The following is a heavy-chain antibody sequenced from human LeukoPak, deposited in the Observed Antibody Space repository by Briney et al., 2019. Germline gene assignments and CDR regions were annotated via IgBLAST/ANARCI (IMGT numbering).Heavy chain of an antibody. CDR1: GYTLTGYY. CDR3: ARVHRNDYGDYE. Sequence: ASVKVSCKASGYTLTGYYMHWVRQAPGQGLEWMGWINPNSGGTNYAQKFQGRVTMTRDTSISTAYMELSRLRSDDTAVYYCARVHRNDYGDYEWGQGTLVTVSS. CDR2: INPNSGGT. D-gene: IGHD4-17*01. J-gene: IGHJ4*02. V-gene: IGHV1-2*02.